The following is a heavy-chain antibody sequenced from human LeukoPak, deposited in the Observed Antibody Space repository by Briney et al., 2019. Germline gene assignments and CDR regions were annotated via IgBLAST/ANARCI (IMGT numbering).Heavy chain of an antibody. Sequence: SETLSLTCTVSGGSINNSSYYWGWIRQPPGKGLEWIGSIYYGGSTYYNPSLMSRVTISVDTSKNQFSLELSSVTAADTAVYYCARPRYGDYWNTFDTWGQGTLVIVSS. CDR2: IYYGGST. J-gene: IGHJ4*02. D-gene: IGHD4-17*01. CDR3: ARPRYGDYWNTFDT. CDR1: GGSINNSSYY. V-gene: IGHV4-39*01.